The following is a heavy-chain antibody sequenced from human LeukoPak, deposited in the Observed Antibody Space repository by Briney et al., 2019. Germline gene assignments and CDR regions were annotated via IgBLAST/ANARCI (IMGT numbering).Heavy chain of an antibody. CDR1: XGXXXRXY. V-gene: IGHV4-59*08. CDR2: XYYSGST. CDR3: ARHSGNNGGYYYYGLDV. D-gene: IGHD1-26*01. J-gene: IGHJ6*02. Sequence: PSETLSLTCTVSXGXXXRXYXSXIRQPXXXXXXXXXXXYYSGSTNYNPSLNSRVTISIDTSKNQFSLNLSSVTAADTAVYHCARHSGNNGGYYYYGLDVWGQGTTVTVS.